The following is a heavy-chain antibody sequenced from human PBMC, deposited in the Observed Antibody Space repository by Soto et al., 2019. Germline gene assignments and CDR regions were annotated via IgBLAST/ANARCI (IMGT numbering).Heavy chain of an antibody. CDR3: AHLGNYYDLDYYGMDV. CDR2: IYWNDDK. CDR1: GFSLSTSGVG. J-gene: IGHJ6*02. V-gene: IGHV2-5*01. Sequence: SGPTLVNPTQTLTLTCTFSGFSLSTSGVGVGWIRQPPGKALEWLALIYWNDDKRYSPSLKSRLTITKDTSKNQVVLTMTNIDPVDTATYYCAHLGNYYDLDYYGMDVWGQGTTVTVSS. D-gene: IGHD3-3*01.